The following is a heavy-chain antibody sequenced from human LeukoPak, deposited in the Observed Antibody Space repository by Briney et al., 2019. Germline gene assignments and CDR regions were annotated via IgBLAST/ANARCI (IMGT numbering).Heavy chain of an antibody. CDR2: IYASGST. J-gene: IGHJ4*02. CDR3: ARDQGGSYYRPFDY. CDR1: GGSISSGSYY. D-gene: IGHD1-26*01. Sequence: SQTLSLTCTVSGGSISSGSYYWSWIRQPPGKGLELIGLIYASGSTNYNPSLKSRVTISVETPKNQFSRNLSSVTAADTAGYYCARDQGGSYYRPFDYWGQGTLVTVSS. V-gene: IGHV4-61*02.